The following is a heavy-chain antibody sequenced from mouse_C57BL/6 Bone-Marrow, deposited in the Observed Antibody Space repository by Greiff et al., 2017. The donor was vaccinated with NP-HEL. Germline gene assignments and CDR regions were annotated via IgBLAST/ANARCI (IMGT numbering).Heavy chain of an antibody. CDR2: ISGGGGNT. CDR1: GFTFSSYT. CDR3: ARHGAWFAY. Sequence: DVLLVESGGGLVKPGGSLKLSCAASGFTFSSYTMSWVRQTPEKRLEWVATISGGGGNTYYPDSVKGRFTISRDNAKNTLYLQMSSLRSEDTALYYGARHGAWFAYWGQGTLVTVSA. J-gene: IGHJ3*01. V-gene: IGHV5-9*01.